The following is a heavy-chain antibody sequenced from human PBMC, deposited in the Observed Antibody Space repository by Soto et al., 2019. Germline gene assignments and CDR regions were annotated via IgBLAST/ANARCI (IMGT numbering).Heavy chain of an antibody. CDR3: ARGPQWLVRYYFDY. CDR1: GGSFSGYY. J-gene: IGHJ4*02. V-gene: IGHV4-34*01. Sequence: SETLSLTCAVYGGSFSGYYWSWIRQPPGKGLEWIGEINHSGSTNYNPSLKSRVTISVDTSKNQFSLKLSSVTAADTAVYYCARGPQWLVRYYFDYWGQGTLVTVSS. CDR2: INHSGST. D-gene: IGHD6-19*01.